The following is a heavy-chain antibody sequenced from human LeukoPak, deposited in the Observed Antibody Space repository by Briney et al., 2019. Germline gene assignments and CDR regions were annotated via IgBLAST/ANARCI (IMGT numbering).Heavy chain of an antibody. V-gene: IGHV4-61*08. Sequence: PSETLSLTCTVSGGSISSGGYYWSWIRQPPGKGLEWIGYIYYSGSTNYNPSLKSRVTISVDTSKNQFSLKLSSMTAADTAVYYCARGDYYDSSGYFDYWGQGTLVTVSS. J-gene: IGHJ4*02. CDR1: GGSISSGGYY. CDR3: ARGDYYDSSGYFDY. D-gene: IGHD3-22*01. CDR2: IYYSGST.